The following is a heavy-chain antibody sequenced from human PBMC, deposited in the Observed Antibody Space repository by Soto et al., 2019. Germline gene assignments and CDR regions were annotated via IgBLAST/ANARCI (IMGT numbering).Heavy chain of an antibody. V-gene: IGHV3-30*18. J-gene: IGHJ6*02. D-gene: IGHD3-9*01. Sequence: GGSLILSCAASGFTFSSYGMHWVLQAPGKGLEWVAVISYDGSNKYYADSVKGRFTISRDNSKNTLYLQMNSLRAEDTAVYYCAKDQLRYFGWPYGMDVWGQGTTVTVSS. CDR2: ISYDGSNK. CDR1: GFTFSSYG. CDR3: AKDQLRYFGWPYGMDV.